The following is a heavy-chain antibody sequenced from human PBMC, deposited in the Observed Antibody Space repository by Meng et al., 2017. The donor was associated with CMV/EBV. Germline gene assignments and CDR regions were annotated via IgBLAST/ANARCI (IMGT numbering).Heavy chain of an antibody. CDR1: GGSFSGYY. CDR2: INHSRST. J-gene: IGHJ4*02. Sequence: QVQLQQWGAGLLKPSETLSLTCAVYGGSFSGYYWSWIRQPPGKGLEWIGEINHSRSTNYNPSLKSRVTISVDTSKNQFSLKLSSVTAADTAVYYCARAGVAAAGTFGYWGQGTLVTVSS. D-gene: IGHD6-13*01. V-gene: IGHV4-34*01. CDR3: ARAGVAAAGTFGY.